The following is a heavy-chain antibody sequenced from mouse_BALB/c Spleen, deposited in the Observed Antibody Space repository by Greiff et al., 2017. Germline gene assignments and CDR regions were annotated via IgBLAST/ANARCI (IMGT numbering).Heavy chain of an antibody. CDR2: IWSGGST. Sequence: VKLMESGPGLVQPSQSLSITCTVSGFSLTSYGVHWVRQSPGKGLEWLGVIWSGGSTDYNAAFISRLSISKDNSKSQVFFKMNSLQANDTAIYYCARSYYGNYWFAYWGQGTLVTVSA. CDR1: GFSLTSYG. V-gene: IGHV2-2*02. CDR3: ARSYYGNYWFAY. J-gene: IGHJ3*01. D-gene: IGHD2-10*01.